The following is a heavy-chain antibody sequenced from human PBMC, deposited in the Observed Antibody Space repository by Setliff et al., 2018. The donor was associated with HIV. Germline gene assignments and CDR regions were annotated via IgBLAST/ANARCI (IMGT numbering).Heavy chain of an antibody. V-gene: IGHV4-59*01. CDR3: ARFPLLHKNAFDI. CDR1: GGSISSYY. J-gene: IGHJ3*02. D-gene: IGHD2-15*01. CDR2: IYYSGST. Sequence: SETLSLTCTVSGGSISSYYWSWIRQPPGKGLEWIGYIYYSGSTNYNPSLKSGVTISVDTSRNQFSLNLSSVTAADTAVYYCARFPLLHKNAFDIWGQGTMVTVSS.